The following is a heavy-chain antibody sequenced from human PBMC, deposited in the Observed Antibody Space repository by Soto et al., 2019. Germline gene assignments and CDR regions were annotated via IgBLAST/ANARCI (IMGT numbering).Heavy chain of an antibody. Sequence: QVQLVQSGAEAKRPGASVKVSCKTSGYTFSSYGISWVRQAPGQGLEWMGWISVYNGNTNYAQKFQGRVTLTTDTSTSSAYMELTSLRFDDASVYFCVRSAIAGDFYYYGMDAWGQGTTVTVSS. D-gene: IGHD6-19*01. CDR3: VRSAIAGDFYYYGMDA. CDR1: GYTFSSYG. V-gene: IGHV1-18*01. J-gene: IGHJ6*02. CDR2: ISVYNGNT.